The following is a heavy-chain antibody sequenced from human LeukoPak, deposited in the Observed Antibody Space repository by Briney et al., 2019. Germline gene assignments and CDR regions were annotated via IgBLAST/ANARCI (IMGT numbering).Heavy chain of an antibody. CDR2: IYHSGGT. CDR1: GGSISSGGYS. CDR3: ARVKRESGSYYFDY. D-gene: IGHD1-26*01. J-gene: IGHJ4*02. Sequence: SETLSLTCAVSGGSISSGGYSWSWIRQPPGKGLEWIRYIYHSGGTYYNPSLKSRVTISVDRSKNQCSLKLGSVTAADTAVYYYARVKRESGSYYFDYWGQGTLVTVSS. V-gene: IGHV4-30-2*01.